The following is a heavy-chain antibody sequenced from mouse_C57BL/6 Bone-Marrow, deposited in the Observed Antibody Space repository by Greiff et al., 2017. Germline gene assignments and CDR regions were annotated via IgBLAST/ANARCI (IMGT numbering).Heavy chain of an antibody. CDR3: AINFGGLVYYAMDY. CDR1: GYTFTDYN. J-gene: IGHJ4*01. Sequence: EVQLQQSGPELVKPGASVKIPCKASGYTFTDYNMDWVKQSHGKSLEWIGDINPNNGGTIYNQKFKGKATLTVDKSSSTAYMALRSLTSEDTAVYYCAINFGGLVYYAMDYWGQGTSGTVSS. D-gene: IGHD1-3*01. V-gene: IGHV1-18*01. CDR2: INPNNGGT.